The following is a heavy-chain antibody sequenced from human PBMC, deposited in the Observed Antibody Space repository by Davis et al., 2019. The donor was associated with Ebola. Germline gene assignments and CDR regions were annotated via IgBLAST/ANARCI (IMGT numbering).Heavy chain of an antibody. D-gene: IGHD3-3*01. Sequence: GGSLRLSCAASGFTFSSYGMHWVRQAPGKGLEWVSYISSSSSTIYYADSVKGRFTISRYNAKNSLYLQMNSLRDEDTAVYYCAKGGDVWSGISIDYWGQGTLVTVSS. CDR2: ISSSSSTI. CDR1: GFTFSSYG. V-gene: IGHV3-48*02. CDR3: AKGGDVWSGISIDY. J-gene: IGHJ4*02.